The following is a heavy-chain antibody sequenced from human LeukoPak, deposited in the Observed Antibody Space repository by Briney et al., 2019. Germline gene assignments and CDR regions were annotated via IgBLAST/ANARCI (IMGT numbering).Heavy chain of an antibody. V-gene: IGHV3-30*18. J-gene: IGHJ4*02. Sequence: KPGGSLRLSCAASGFTFSSYGMHWVRQAPGKGLEWVAVISYDGSNKYYADSVKGRFTISRDNSKNTLYLQMNSLRAEDTAVYYCAKDPVSGYGDVEMATVDYWGQGTLVTVSS. CDR1: GFTFSSYG. CDR2: ISYDGSNK. CDR3: AKDPVSGYGDVEMATVDY. D-gene: IGHD5-24*01.